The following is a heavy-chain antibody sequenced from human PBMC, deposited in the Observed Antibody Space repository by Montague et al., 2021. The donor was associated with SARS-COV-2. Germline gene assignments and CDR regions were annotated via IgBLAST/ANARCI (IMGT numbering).Heavy chain of an antibody. D-gene: IGHD2-15*01. V-gene: IGHV4-59*01. CDR2: IYYTGTT. CDR1: GASFSKYY. CDR3: AREGFCSGGTCYPSGPNWFDP. Sequence: SETLSLTCTVSGASFSKYYWSWIRQPPGKGLEWIGYIYYTGTTNYNPSLKSRVTISVDTSETQFSLKLTSVTAADTAVYYWAREGFCSGGTCYPSGPNWFDPWGQGTLVTVSS. J-gene: IGHJ5*02.